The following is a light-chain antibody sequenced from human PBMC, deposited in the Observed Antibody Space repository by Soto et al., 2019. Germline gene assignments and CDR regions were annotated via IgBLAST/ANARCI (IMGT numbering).Light chain of an antibody. V-gene: IGKV2-28*01. CDR2: LGS. Sequence: DIVMTQSPLSLPVTPGEPASISCRSSQSLLHSNGYNYLDWYLQKPGQSPQLLIYLGSNRASGVPDRFSGGGSGTDFTLTISRVEAEDVGVYYCMQALQTPLTFGGGTKVEIK. CDR1: QSLLHSNGYNY. CDR3: MQALQTPLT. J-gene: IGKJ4*01.